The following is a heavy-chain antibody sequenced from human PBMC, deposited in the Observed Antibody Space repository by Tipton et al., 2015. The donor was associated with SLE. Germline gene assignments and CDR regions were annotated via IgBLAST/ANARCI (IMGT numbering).Heavy chain of an antibody. CDR3: ARSQKVAGPTSAFDL. D-gene: IGHD6-19*01. CDR2: IYYRGTT. J-gene: IGHJ3*01. Sequence: LRLSCAVYDGSLSGYYWSWIRQPPGKGLEWIGYIYYRGTTKYNPSLKSRLTISVDTSKSHFSLKLTSVTAADTAIYYCARSQKVAGPTSAFDLWGQGTMVSVSS. CDR1: DGSLSGYY. V-gene: IGHV4-59*01.